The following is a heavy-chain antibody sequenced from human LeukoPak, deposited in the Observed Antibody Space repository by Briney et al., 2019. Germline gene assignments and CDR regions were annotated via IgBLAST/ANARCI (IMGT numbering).Heavy chain of an antibody. V-gene: IGHV4-59*08. J-gene: IGHJ4*02. Sequence: PSETLSLTCTVSGGSISSYYWSWIRQPPGNGLEWIGYIYYSGSTNYNPSLKSRVTISVDTSKNQFSLKLSSVTAADTAVYYCARGLRGSLRFDYWGQGTLVTVSS. D-gene: IGHD4-17*01. CDR1: GGSISSYY. CDR2: IYYSGST. CDR3: ARGLRGSLRFDY.